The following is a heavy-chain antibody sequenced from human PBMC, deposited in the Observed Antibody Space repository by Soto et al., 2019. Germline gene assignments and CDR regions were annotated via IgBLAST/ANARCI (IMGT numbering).Heavy chain of an antibody. V-gene: IGHV3-7*01. CDR1: GFTFSSYW. Sequence: PGGSLRLSCAASGFTFSSYWMSWVRQAPGKGLEWVANIKQDGSEKYHVDSVKVRFTISRDNDKNSLFLQMSTLRAEDTAVYYCVRTCNSAHCTCYFDCWGQGTLVTVSS. CDR3: VRTCNSAHCTCYFDC. D-gene: IGHD2-2*01. CDR2: IKQDGSEK. J-gene: IGHJ4*02.